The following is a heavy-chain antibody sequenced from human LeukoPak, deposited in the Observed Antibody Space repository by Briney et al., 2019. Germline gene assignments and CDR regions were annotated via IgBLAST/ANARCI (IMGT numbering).Heavy chain of an antibody. V-gene: IGHV4-59*01. J-gene: IGHJ4*02. CDR3: ASTKGELGIDY. CDR1: GGSISSYY. D-gene: IGHD1-26*01. Sequence: SETLSLTCTVSGGSISSYYWSWIRQPPGKGLEWIGYIYYSGSTNYNPSLKSRVTISVDTSKNQFSLKLSSVTAADTAVYYGASTKGELGIDYWGQGTLVTVSS. CDR2: IYYSGST.